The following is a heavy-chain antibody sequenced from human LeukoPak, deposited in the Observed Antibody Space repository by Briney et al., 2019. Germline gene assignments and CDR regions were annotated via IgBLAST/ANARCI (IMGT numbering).Heavy chain of an antibody. CDR1: GGSFSGDF. CDR2: IKHDGST. Sequence: SETLSLTCAVYGGSFSGDFWSWLRQSPGKGLEWIGEIKHDGSTNYNPSLKSRVTISVDTSKNQFSLKLSSVTAADTAVYYCARPRKYYYGSGSSPRGNWFDPWGQGTLVTVSS. CDR3: ARPRKYYYGSGSSPRGNWFDP. V-gene: IGHV4-34*01. J-gene: IGHJ5*02. D-gene: IGHD3-10*01.